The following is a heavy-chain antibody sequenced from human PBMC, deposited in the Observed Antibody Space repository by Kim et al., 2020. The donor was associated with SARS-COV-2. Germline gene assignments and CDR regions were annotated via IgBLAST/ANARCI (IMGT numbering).Heavy chain of an antibody. J-gene: IGHJ6*02. CDR2: ISAYNGNT. D-gene: IGHD3-9*01. V-gene: IGHV1-18*01. CDR3: ARVDGRYFDWPRVVDYYYGMDV. CDR1: GYTFTSYG. Sequence: ASVKVSCKASGYTFTSYGISWVRQAPGQGLEWMGWISAYNGNTNYAQKLQGRVTMTTDTSTSTAYMELRSLRSDDTAVYYCARVDGRYFDWPRVVDYYYGMDVWGQGTTVTDSS.